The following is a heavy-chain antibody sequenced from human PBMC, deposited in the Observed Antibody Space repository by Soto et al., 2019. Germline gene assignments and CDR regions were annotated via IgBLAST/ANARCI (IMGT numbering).Heavy chain of an antibody. V-gene: IGHV4-39*01. CDR3: ARLGGPTAMVPNGGLGY. CDR1: GGSISSSSYY. CDR2: IYYSGST. J-gene: IGHJ4*02. D-gene: IGHD5-18*01. Sequence: QLQLQESGPGLVKPSETLSLTCTVSGGSISSSSYYWGWIRQPPGKGLEWIGSIYYSGSTYYNPSLKSRVTISVDTSKNQFSLKLSSVTAADTAVYYCARLGGPTAMVPNGGLGYWGQGTLVTVSS.